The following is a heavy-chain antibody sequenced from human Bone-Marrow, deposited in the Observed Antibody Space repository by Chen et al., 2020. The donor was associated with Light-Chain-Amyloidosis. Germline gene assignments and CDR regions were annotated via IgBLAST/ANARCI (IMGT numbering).Heavy chain of an antibody. CDR2: IRHDGSNN. CDR1: GFTFSSYG. V-gene: IGHV3-30*02. Sequence: QVQLVESGGGVVQPGGSLRLSCAASGFTFSSYGLHWVRQAPGKGLEWVAFIRHDGSNNYYADSVKGRFTISRDNSKNTLYLQMNSLRAEDTAVYFCAKAVARWLLLQPDYWGQGTLVTVSS. J-gene: IGHJ4*02. D-gene: IGHD5-12*01. CDR3: AKAVARWLLLQPDY.